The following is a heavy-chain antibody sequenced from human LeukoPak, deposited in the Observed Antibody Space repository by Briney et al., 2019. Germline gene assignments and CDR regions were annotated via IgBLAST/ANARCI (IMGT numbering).Heavy chain of an antibody. CDR3: ARSARYSSSL. V-gene: IGHV3-7*01. Sequence: LEWVANIKQDGSEKYYVYSVKGRFTISRDNAKNSLYLQMNSLRAEDTAVYYCARSARYSSSLWGQGTLVTVSS. CDR2: IKQDGSEK. J-gene: IGHJ4*02. D-gene: IGHD6-13*01.